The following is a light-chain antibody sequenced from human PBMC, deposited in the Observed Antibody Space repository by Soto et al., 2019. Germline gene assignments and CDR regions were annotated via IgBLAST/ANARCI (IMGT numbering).Light chain of an antibody. Sequence: EIVLTQSPATLSLSPGERATLSCMASQSVSSYLAWYQQKPGQAPRLLIYDASNRATGIPARFSGSGSGTDFTLTISSLQSEDFAVYYCQQYNNWSITFGQGTRLEIK. J-gene: IGKJ5*01. CDR2: DAS. V-gene: IGKV3-11*01. CDR3: QQYNNWSIT. CDR1: QSVSSY.